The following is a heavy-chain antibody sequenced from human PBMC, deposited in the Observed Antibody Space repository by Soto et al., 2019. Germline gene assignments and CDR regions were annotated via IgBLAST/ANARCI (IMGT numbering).Heavy chain of an antibody. D-gene: IGHD2-2*01. CDR3: ARDSAFFSSTSCDEVYFDY. CDR2: ISAYNGNT. J-gene: IGHJ4*02. V-gene: IGHV1-18*01. Sequence: ASVKVSCKASGYTFTSYGISWVRQAPGQGLEWMGWISAYNGNTNYAQKLQGRVTMTTDTSTSTAYMELRSLRSDDTAVYYCARDSAFFSSTSCDEVYFDYCGQGSLVTGSS. CDR1: GYTFTSYG.